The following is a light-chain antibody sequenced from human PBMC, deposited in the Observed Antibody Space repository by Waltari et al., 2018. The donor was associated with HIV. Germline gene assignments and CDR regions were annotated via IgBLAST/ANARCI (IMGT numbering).Light chain of an antibody. J-gene: IGKJ2*01. CDR1: QDINIY. CDR2: DAS. Sequence: DIQMTQSPSSLSTSVGDRVTITCQASQDINIYLNWYQQKPGKAPDLLIYDASNLVTGVPMRFSGSGSGTHFSLSSSSLQAEDIATYYCQQYDFLPRTFGQGTKLEIK. V-gene: IGKV1-33*01. CDR3: QQYDFLPRT.